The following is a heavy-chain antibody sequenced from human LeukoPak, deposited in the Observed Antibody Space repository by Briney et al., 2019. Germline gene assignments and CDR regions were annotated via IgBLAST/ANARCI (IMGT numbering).Heavy chain of an antibody. D-gene: IGHD1-1*01. Sequence: GGSLRLSCTASGFPFSDYSMNWVRQAPGKGLEWISYIGISSGNTKYADSVRGRFTISADNAKNSLYLQMNSLRVEDTAVYYCARDHNYAFDNWGQGTLVSVSS. CDR2: IGISSGNT. CDR3: ARDHNYAFDN. CDR1: GFPFSDYS. V-gene: IGHV3-48*04. J-gene: IGHJ4*02.